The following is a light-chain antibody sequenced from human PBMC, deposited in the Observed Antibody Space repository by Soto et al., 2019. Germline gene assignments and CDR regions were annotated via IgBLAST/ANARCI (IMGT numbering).Light chain of an antibody. V-gene: IGKV2-28*01. CDR1: QSLLHSNGYHY. J-gene: IGKJ2*01. CDR2: LGS. Sequence: DLLMTQSPLSLPVTPGEPASISCRSSQSLLHSNGYHYLDWYLQKPGQSPQLLIYLGSNRASGVPDRFSCSGSGTDFTVKISRVEDGDVGLCYCVQAVPIQYTFGEGSKVE. CDR3: VQAVPIQYT.